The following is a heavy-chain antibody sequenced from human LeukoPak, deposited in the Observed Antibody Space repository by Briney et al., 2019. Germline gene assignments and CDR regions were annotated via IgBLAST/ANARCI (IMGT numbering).Heavy chain of an antibody. CDR3: AREYAAGDYFDY. Sequence: GASVKVSCKASGYTFTSYYMHWVRQAPGQGLEWMGIINPSGGSTSYAQKFQGRVTMTRDMSTSTVYMELSRLRSEDTAVYYCAREYAAGDYFDYWGQGTLVTVSS. V-gene: IGHV1-46*01. CDR2: INPSGGST. J-gene: IGHJ4*02. D-gene: IGHD6-13*01. CDR1: GYTFTSYY.